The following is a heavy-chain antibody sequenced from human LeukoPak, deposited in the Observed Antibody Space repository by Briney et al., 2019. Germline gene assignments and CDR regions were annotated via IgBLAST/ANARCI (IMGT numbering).Heavy chain of an antibody. CDR1: GFTFSSYT. V-gene: IGHV3-64*02. Sequence: GGSLRLSCAASGFTFSSYTMHWVRQAPGKGLEYVSAISSNGGSTYYADSVKGRFTISRDNSKNTLYLQMGSLRAEDMAVYYCSKSGSAWAFFQDWGQGTLVTVSS. CDR2: ISSNGGST. D-gene: IGHD2-15*01. CDR3: SKSGSAWAFFQD. J-gene: IGHJ1*01.